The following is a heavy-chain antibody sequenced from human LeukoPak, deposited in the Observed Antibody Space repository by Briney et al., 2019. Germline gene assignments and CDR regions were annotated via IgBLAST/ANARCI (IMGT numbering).Heavy chain of an antibody. CDR1: GGSFSGYY. D-gene: IGHD3-10*01. J-gene: IGHJ6*02. V-gene: IGHV4-34*01. Sequence: PSETLSLTCAVYGGSFSGYYWSWIRQPPGKGLEWNGEINHSGSTNYNPSLKSRVTISVDTSKNQFSMKLSSVTAADTAVYYCARGFYGSGSYSHYYYYGMDVWGQGTTVTVSS. CDR2: INHSGST. CDR3: ARGFYGSGSYSHYYYYGMDV.